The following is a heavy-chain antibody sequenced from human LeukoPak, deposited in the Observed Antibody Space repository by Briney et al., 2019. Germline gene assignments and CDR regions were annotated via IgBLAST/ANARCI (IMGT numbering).Heavy chain of an antibody. V-gene: IGHV3-43*02. CDR2: ISGDGGST. Sequence: GGSLRLSCEASGFTFDDYAMHWVRQAPGKGREWVSLISGDGGSTYYADSVKGRFTISRDNSKNSLYLQMNSLRTEDTALYYCAKVLTRGDGYNNYFVYWGQGTLVTVSS. J-gene: IGHJ4*02. CDR3: AKVLTRGDGYNNYFVY. D-gene: IGHD5-24*01. CDR1: GFTFDDYA.